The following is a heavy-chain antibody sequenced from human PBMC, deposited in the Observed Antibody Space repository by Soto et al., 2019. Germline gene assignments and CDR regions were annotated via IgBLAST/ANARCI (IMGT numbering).Heavy chain of an antibody. CDR1: GGTFSSYA. J-gene: IGHJ4*02. CDR2: IIPIFGTA. D-gene: IGHD3-10*02. CDR3: ARTNVTSYVWGDYFDY. Sequence: QVQLVQSGAEVKKPGSSVKVSCKASGGTFSSYAISWVRQAPGQGLEWMGGIIPIFGTANYAQKFQGRVTITSTEATRPAYMELRSLSPENQPVYSCARTNVTSYVWGDYFDYWAQGPLFTVS. V-gene: IGHV1-69*01.